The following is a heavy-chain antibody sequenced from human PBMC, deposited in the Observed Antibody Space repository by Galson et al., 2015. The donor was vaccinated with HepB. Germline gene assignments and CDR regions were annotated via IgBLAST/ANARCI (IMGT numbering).Heavy chain of an antibody. CDR3: ARVGPLSTYYDFWSGYYTTLLSPRNYYYYGMDV. CDR1: GGSISSGDYY. J-gene: IGHJ6*02. CDR2: IYYSGST. V-gene: IGHV4-30-4*01. D-gene: IGHD3-3*01. Sequence: LSLTCTVSGGSISSGDYYWSWIRQPPGKGLEWIGYIYYSGSTYYNPSLKSRVTISVDTSKNQFSLKLSSVTAADTAVYYCARVGPLSTYYDFWSGYYTTLLSPRNYYYYGMDVWGQGTTVTVSS.